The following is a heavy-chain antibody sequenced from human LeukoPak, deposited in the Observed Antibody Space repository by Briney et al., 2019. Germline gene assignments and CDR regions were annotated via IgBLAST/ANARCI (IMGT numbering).Heavy chain of an antibody. V-gene: IGHV4-31*03. CDR2: IYYSGST. J-gene: IGHJ5*02. CDR1: GGSISSGGYY. Sequence: SETLSLTCTVSGGSISSGGYYWSWIRQHPGKSLEWIGYIYYSGSTYYNPSLKSRVTISVDTSKNQFSLKLSSVTAADTAVYYCARGSRIAGWFDPWGQGTLVTVSS. D-gene: IGHD1-14*01. CDR3: ARGSRIAGWFDP.